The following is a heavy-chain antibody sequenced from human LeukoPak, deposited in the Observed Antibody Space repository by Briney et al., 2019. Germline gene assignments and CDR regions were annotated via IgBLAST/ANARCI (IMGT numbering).Heavy chain of an antibody. CDR3: ARARSFYDSSGYSFEY. Sequence: ASVKVSCKASGYTFTGYYMHWVRQAPGQGPEWMRCVNPNSGGTNYAQKFQGRVTMTRDTSISTAYMELSRVRSDDTAVYYCARARSFYDSSGYSFEYWGQGTLVTVSS. CDR1: GYTFTGYY. CDR2: VNPNSGGT. J-gene: IGHJ4*02. D-gene: IGHD3-22*01. V-gene: IGHV1-2*02.